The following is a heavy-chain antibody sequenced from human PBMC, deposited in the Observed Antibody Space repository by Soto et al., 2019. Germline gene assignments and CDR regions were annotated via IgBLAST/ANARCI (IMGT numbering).Heavy chain of an antibody. CDR2: IWYDGSNK. J-gene: IGHJ4*02. D-gene: IGHD2-15*01. Sequence: GGSLRLSCAASGFTFSSYGMHWVRQAPGKGLEWVAVIWYDGSNKYYADSVKGRFTISRDNSKNTLYLQMNSLRAEDTAVYYCARDRGVEGDFDYWGQGTLVTVSS. CDR1: GFTFSSYG. V-gene: IGHV3-33*01. CDR3: ARDRGVEGDFDY.